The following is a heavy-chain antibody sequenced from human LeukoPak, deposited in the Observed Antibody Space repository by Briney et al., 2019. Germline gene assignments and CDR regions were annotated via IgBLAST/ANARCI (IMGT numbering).Heavy chain of an antibody. CDR1: GYTFTGYY. V-gene: IGHV1-2*02. D-gene: IGHD3-22*01. J-gene: IGHJ4*02. CDR3: ATVNYYYDSSGYHDY. CDR2: INPNSGGT. Sequence: GASVKVSCTASGYTFTGYYMHWVRQAPGQGLEWMGWINPNSGGTIYAQKFQGRVTMTEDTSADTAYMELSSLRSEDTAVYYCATVNYYYDSSGYHDYWGQGTLVTVSS.